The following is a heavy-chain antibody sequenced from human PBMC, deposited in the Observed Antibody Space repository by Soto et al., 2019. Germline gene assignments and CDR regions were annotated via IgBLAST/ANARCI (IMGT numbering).Heavy chain of an antibody. CDR2: ISAYNGNT. CDR3: ARFYIVVVVAAGDEAFDI. J-gene: IGHJ3*02. V-gene: IGHV1-18*01. Sequence: ASVKVSCKASGYTFTSYGISWVRQAPGQGLEWMGWISAYNGNTNHAQKLQGRVTMTTDTSTSTAYMELRSLRSDDTAVYYCARFYIVVVVAAGDEAFDIWGQGTMVTVSS. D-gene: IGHD2-15*01. CDR1: GYTFTSYG.